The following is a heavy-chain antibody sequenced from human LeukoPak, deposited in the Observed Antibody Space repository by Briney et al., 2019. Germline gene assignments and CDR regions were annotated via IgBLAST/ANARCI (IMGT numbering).Heavy chain of an antibody. D-gene: IGHD6-19*01. V-gene: IGHV3-30*03. CDR3: ARGTDMAMAGYYWGMDV. CDR2: ISYDGSNK. Sequence: GRSLRLSCAASGFTFSSYGMHWDRQAPGKGLEWVAVISYDGSNKYYADSVKGRFTISRDNSKNTLYLQMNSLRAEDTAVYFCARGTDMAMAGYYWGMDVWGKGTAVTVSS. J-gene: IGHJ6*04. CDR1: GFTFSSYG.